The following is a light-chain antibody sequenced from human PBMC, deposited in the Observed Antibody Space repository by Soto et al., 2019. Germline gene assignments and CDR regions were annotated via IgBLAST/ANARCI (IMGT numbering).Light chain of an antibody. V-gene: IGKV1-5*01. CDR1: QDIGNW. J-gene: IGKJ1*01. Sequence: DIQVTQSPPSMAASVGDRFTITCRASQDIGNWMTWYQQKPGKAPKLLIFDASTLENGVPARFSGSRSGPEFSLTISSLQPDDFATYYCQQYYSYWTFGQGTKVDI. CDR2: DAS. CDR3: QQYYSYWT.